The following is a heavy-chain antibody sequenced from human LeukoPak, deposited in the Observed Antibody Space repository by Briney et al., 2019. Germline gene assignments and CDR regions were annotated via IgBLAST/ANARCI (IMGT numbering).Heavy chain of an antibody. CDR2: FYSGGPT. CDR3: ARAPDVDNYAAWFDP. V-gene: IGHV3-66*01. D-gene: IGHD4-11*01. Sequence: GGSLRLSCAASGFTFSYYAMSWFRQAPGKGLEWVSVFYSGGPTYYANSVKGRFIISRDSSRNTVYLQMNSLRAEDTAVYFCARAPDVDNYAAWFDPWGQGTLVTVSS. J-gene: IGHJ5*02. CDR1: GFTFSYYA.